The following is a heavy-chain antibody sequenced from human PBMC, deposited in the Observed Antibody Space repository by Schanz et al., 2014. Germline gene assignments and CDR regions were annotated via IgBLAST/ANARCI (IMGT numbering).Heavy chain of an antibody. CDR2: ISTYNGNT. Sequence: QVQLVQSGAEVKKPGASVKVSCKASGYTFTSYGVSWVRQAPGQGLEWMGWISTYNGNTKYAQKLQGRVTMTTDTPTSTAYMELRSLRSADTAVYYCATIGVNDYWRFGLDLWGQGTTVTVSS. V-gene: IGHV1-18*04. D-gene: IGHD3-16*01. CDR1: GYTFTSYG. J-gene: IGHJ6*02. CDR3: ATIGVNDYWRFGLDL.